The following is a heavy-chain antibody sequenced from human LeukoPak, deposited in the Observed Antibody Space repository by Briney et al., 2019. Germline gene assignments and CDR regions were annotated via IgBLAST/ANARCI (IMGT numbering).Heavy chain of an antibody. CDR3: ARGQLVPKAENYYYYYGMDV. D-gene: IGHD6-6*01. J-gene: IGHJ6*02. CDR1: GGTFSSYA. V-gene: IGHV1-69*13. Sequence: GASVKVSCKASGGTFSSYAISWVRQAPGQGLEWMGGIIPIFGTANYAQKFQGRVTITADESTSTAYMELSSLRSEDTAVYYCARGQLVPKAENYYYYYGMDVWGQGTTVTVSS. CDR2: IIPIFGTA.